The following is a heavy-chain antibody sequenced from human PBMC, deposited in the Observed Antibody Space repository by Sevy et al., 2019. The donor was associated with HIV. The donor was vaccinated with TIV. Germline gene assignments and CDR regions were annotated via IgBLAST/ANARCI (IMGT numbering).Heavy chain of an antibody. CDR2: IRYDGSTK. CDR1: GFTFRSYG. D-gene: IGHD3-10*01. V-gene: IGHV3-30*02. Sequence: GGSLRLSCVASGFTFRSYGMHWVRQAPGKGLEWVAFIRYDGSTKYYADSVKGRFTISRDNSKNTLYLQMNSLRGDDTSLYYCAKGLGMVQGALLSDDIWGQGTMVTVS. CDR3: AKGLGMVQGALLSDDI. J-gene: IGHJ3*02.